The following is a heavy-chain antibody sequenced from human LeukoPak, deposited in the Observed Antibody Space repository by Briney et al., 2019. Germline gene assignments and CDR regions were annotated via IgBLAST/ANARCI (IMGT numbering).Heavy chain of an antibody. V-gene: IGHV3-23*01. J-gene: IGHJ4*02. CDR3: ARGSFGPNSGYYY. CDR2: IGGGGCCA. Sequence: GGSLRLSCAASGFTFSSYAMTWVRQAPGKGLEWLSAIGGGGCCASYPDSVKGRFTISRDNSKSTLCLQMNSLRAEDTAVYYCARGSFGPNSGYYYWGQGTLVTVSS. CDR1: GFTFSSYA. D-gene: IGHD3-22*01.